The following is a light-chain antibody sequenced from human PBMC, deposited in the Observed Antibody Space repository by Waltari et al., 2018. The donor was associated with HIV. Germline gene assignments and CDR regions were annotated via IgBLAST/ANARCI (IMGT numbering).Light chain of an antibody. CDR1: QSVSSNL. CDR2: DAS. V-gene: IGKV3-20*01. CDR3: QQYGGSPET. J-gene: IGKJ1*01. Sequence: DIVLTQSPGTLSLSPGEGVTLSCRSSQSVSSNLLAWYQQKPGQAPRLLIYDASRRATDIPARFKGSGSGTNFTLTIDRLEPEDFAVYYCQQYGGSPETFGQGTKVEIK.